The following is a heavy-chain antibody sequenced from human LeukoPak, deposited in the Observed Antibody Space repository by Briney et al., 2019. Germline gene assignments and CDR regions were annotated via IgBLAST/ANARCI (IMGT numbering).Heavy chain of an antibody. J-gene: IGHJ4*02. CDR1: GFTFSSYA. CDR3: AKLVTTVTTEFDY. CDR2: ISYDGSNK. D-gene: IGHD4-17*01. Sequence: GGSLRLSCAASGFTFSSYAMHWVRQAPGKGLEWVAVISYDGSNKYYADSVKGRFTISRDNSKNTLYLQMNSLRAEDTAVYYCAKLVTTVTTEFDYWGQGTLVTVSS. V-gene: IGHV3-30-3*01.